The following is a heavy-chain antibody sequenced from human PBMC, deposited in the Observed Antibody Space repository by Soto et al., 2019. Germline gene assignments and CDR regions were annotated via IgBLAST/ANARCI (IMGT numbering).Heavy chain of an antibody. CDR2: IYYSGST. CDR1: GGSISSSSYY. J-gene: IGHJ6*02. V-gene: IGHV4-39*01. D-gene: IGHD3-22*01. Sequence: TSETLSLTCTVSGGSISSSSYYWGWIRQPPGKGLEWIGSIYYSGSTYYNPSLKSRVTISVDTSKNQFSLKLSSVTAADTAVYYCARGYYDSSGFGEYYYYGMDVWGQGTTVT. CDR3: ARGYYDSSGFGEYYYYGMDV.